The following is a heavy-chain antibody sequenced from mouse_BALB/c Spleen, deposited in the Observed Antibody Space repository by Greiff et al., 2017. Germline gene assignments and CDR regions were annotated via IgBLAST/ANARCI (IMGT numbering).Heavy chain of an antibody. V-gene: IGHV1-7*01. CDR1: GYTFTSYW. Sequence: QVQLQQSGAELAKPGASVKMSCKASGYTFTSYWMHWVKQRPGQGLEWIGYINPSTGYTEYNQKFKDKATLTADKSSSTAYMQLSSLTSEDSAVYYCARGLYYGSSYAMDYWGQGTSVTVSS. CDR3: ARGLYYGSSYAMDY. J-gene: IGHJ4*01. CDR2: INPSTGYT. D-gene: IGHD1-1*01.